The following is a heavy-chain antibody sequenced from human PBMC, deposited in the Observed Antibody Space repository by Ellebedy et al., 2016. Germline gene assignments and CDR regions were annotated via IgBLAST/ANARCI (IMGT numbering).Heavy chain of an antibody. CDR2: INPNSGRT. CDR1: GYSFIDYY. Sequence: ASVKVSCXASGYSFIDYYMYWVRQAPGQGLQWMGWINPNSGRTNFAQKFQDRVTMTRDTSITPAYMDLNRLTSDDTAVYYCARGDEGPFDYWGQGTLVTVSS. CDR3: ARGDEGPFDY. V-gene: IGHV1-2*02. J-gene: IGHJ4*02.